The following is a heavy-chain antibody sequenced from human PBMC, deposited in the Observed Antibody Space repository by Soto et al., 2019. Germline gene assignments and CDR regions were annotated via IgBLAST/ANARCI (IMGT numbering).Heavy chain of an antibody. CDR2: INPSGGST. D-gene: IGHD3-3*01. V-gene: IGHV1-46*01. J-gene: IGHJ6*04. CDR3: ARERIFGVVIISNYYYYGMDV. CDR1: GYTFTSYY. Sequence: GASVKVSCKASGYTFTSYYMHWVRQAPGQGLEWMGIINPSGGSTSYAQKFQGRVTMTRDTSTSTVYMELSSLRSEDTAVYYCARERIFGVVIISNYYYYGMDVWGKGTTVTVS.